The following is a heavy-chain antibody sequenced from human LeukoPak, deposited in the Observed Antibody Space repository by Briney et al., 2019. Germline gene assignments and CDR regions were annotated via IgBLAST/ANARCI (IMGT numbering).Heavy chain of an antibody. Sequence: SETLSLTCTVSGGSISSSSYYWGWIRQPPGKGLEWIGSIYYSGSTYYNPSLESRVTISVDTSKNQFSLKLSSVTAADTAVYYCARGRRLYYFDYWGQGTLVTVSS. J-gene: IGHJ4*02. CDR1: GGSISSSSYY. D-gene: IGHD6-19*01. V-gene: IGHV4-39*07. CDR2: IYYSGST. CDR3: ARGRRLYYFDY.